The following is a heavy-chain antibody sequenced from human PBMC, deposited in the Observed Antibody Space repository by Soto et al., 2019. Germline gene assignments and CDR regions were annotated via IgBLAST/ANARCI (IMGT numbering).Heavy chain of an antibody. J-gene: IGHJ3*02. CDR2: ISAYNGNT. CDR1: GYTFTSYG. Sequence: ASVKVSCKASGYTFTSYGISWVRQAPGQGLEWMGWISAYNGNTNYAQKLQGRVTMTTDTSTSTAYMELRSLRSDDTAVYYCARDRDGYYYDGSGPTDFDIWAQGTMVPVSS. V-gene: IGHV1-18*01. D-gene: IGHD3-22*01. CDR3: ARDRDGYYYDGSGPTDFDI.